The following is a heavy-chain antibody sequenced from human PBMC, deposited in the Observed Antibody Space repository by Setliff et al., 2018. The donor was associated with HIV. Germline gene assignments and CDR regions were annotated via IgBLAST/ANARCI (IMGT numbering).Heavy chain of an antibody. J-gene: IGHJ4*02. Sequence: TLSLTCTVSGGSISSGSYFWNWIRQPAGKGLEWIGRIYSSGITNYNPSLKSRLTISLDTSKNQFSLQVTSVTAADTAVYYCARDPYCPNTCYEDFTFDSWGQGTLVTVSS. D-gene: IGHD2-8*01. V-gene: IGHV4-61*02. CDR3: ARDPYCPNTCYEDFTFDS. CDR2: IYSSGIT. CDR1: GGSISSGSYF.